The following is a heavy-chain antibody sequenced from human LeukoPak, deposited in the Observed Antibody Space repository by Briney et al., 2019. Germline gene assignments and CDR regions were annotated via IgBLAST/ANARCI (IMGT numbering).Heavy chain of an antibody. CDR1: GGSFSGYY. J-gene: IGHJ5*02. V-gene: IGHV4-34*01. Sequence: PSETLSLTCAVYGGSFSGYYWSWIRQPPGKGLEWIGEINHSGSTNYNPSLKSRVTISVDTSKNQFSLKPSSVTAADTAVYYCARATTKLLWFGESHGFDPWGQGTLVTVSS. D-gene: IGHD3-10*01. CDR2: INHSGST. CDR3: ARATTKLLWFGESHGFDP.